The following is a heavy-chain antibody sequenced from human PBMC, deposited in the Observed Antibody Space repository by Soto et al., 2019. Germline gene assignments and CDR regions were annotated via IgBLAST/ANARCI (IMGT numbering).Heavy chain of an antibody. Sequence: PSETLSLTCTVSGGSISSYYWSWIRQPPGKGLEWIGYIYYSGSTNYNPSLKSRVTISVDTSKNQFSLKLSPVTAADTAVYYCARVWVPMTCIAARGCNWFDPWGQGTLVTVSS. CDR2: IYYSGST. D-gene: IGHD6-6*01. CDR3: ARVWVPMTCIAARGCNWFDP. CDR1: GGSISSYY. J-gene: IGHJ5*02. V-gene: IGHV4-59*01.